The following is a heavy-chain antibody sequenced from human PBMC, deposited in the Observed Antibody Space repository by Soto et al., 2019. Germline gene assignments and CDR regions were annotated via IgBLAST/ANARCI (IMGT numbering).Heavy chain of an antibody. CDR3: SRRRDWTAMDPLDY. J-gene: IGHJ4*02. Sequence: EVQLVESGGGLVQPGGSLKLSCEASGFIFSDSAIHWVRQASGKGPEWVGRIRSKVNNYATVYAASVKGRFTISRADSMNTAYLPMNSLKPEDTAVYYCSRRRDWTAMDPLDYWGQGTLVTVSS. V-gene: IGHV3-73*02. CDR1: GFIFSDSA. D-gene: IGHD5-18*01. CDR2: IRSKVNNYAT.